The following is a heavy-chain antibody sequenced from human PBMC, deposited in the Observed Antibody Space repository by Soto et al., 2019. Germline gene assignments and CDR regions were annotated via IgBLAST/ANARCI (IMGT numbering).Heavy chain of an antibody. J-gene: IGHJ4*02. Sequence: QVQLVESGGGVVQPWRSLRLSCAASGFTFSSYGMHWVRQAPGKGLEWVAVIWYDGSNKYYADSVKGRFTISRDNSKNTLYLQMNSLRAEDTAVYYCARVQGPYGSGNLPDYWGQGTLVTVSS. CDR1: GFTFSSYG. CDR3: ARVQGPYGSGNLPDY. CDR2: IWYDGSNK. V-gene: IGHV3-33*01. D-gene: IGHD3-10*01.